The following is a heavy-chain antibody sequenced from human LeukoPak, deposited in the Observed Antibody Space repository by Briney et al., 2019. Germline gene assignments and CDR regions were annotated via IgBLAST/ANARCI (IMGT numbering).Heavy chain of an antibody. CDR2: IYYSGST. V-gene: IGHV4-59*08. J-gene: IGHJ4*02. D-gene: IGHD1-14*01. CDR1: GGSISSYY. Sequence: SETLSLTCTVSGGSISSYYWSWIRQPPGKGLEWIGYIYYSGSTNYNPSLKSRVTISVDTSKNQFSLMLSSVTAADTAVYYCASAAGDGTYCDYWGQGTLVTVSS. CDR3: ASAAGDGTYCDY.